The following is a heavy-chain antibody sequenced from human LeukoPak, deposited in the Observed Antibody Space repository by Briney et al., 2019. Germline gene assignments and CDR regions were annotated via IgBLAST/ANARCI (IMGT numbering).Heavy chain of an antibody. V-gene: IGHV3-23*01. CDR1: GFTSSSYS. Sequence: GGSLRLSCAASGFTSSSYSMNWVRQAPGKGLEWVSAISGSGGSTYYADSVKGRFTISRDNSKNTLYLQMNSLRAEDTAVYCCAKDPPKPLDGDYAGEYFDYWGQGTLVTVSS. CDR2: ISGSGGST. D-gene: IGHD4-17*01. J-gene: IGHJ4*02. CDR3: AKDPPKPLDGDYAGEYFDY.